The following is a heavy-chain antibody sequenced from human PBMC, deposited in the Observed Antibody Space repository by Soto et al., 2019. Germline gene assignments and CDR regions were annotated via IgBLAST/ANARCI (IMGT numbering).Heavy chain of an antibody. CDR3: ARPKGGSYFRNWFDP. J-gene: IGHJ5*02. CDR2: IIPIFGTA. CDR1: GGTFSSYA. D-gene: IGHD1-26*01. Sequence: QVQLVQSGAEVKKPGSSVKVSCKASGGTFSSYAISWVRQAPGQGLEWMGGIIPIFGTANYAQKFQGRVTITGVESTSTAYMEVGGLRSEDTAVYYCARPKGGSYFRNWFDPWGQGTLVTVSS. V-gene: IGHV1-69*12.